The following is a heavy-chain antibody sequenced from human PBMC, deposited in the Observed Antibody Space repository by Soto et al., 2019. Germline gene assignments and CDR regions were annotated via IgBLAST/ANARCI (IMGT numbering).Heavy chain of an antibody. CDR1: GGSFSGYY. CDR3: ARAAPRYCSGGSCYSGTDY. V-gene: IGHV4-34*01. J-gene: IGHJ4*02. Sequence: SETLALTFAVYGGSFSGYYWSWIRQPPGKGLEWIGEINHSGSTNYNPSLKSRVTISVDTSKNQFSLKLSSVTAADTAVYYCARAAPRYCSGGSCYSGTDYWGQGTLVTVSS. D-gene: IGHD2-15*01. CDR2: INHSGST.